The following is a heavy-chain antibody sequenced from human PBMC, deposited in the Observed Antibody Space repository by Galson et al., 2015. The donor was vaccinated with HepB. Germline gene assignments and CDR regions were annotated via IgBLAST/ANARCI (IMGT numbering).Heavy chain of an antibody. Sequence: PALVKPTQTLTLTCTFSGFSLSTSGMCVSWIRQPPGKALEWLALIDWEDDKHYSTSLKTRLTISKDTSKNQVVLTMTNMDPVDTATYYCARIPSGRGSGWYSFDYWGQGTLVTVTS. CDR1: GFSLSTSGMC. CDR3: ARIPSGRGSGWYSFDY. V-gene: IGHV2-70*01. J-gene: IGHJ4*02. D-gene: IGHD6-19*01. CDR2: IDWEDDK.